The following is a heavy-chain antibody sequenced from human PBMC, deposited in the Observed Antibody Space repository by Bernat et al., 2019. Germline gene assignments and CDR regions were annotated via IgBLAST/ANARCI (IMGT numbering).Heavy chain of an antibody. D-gene: IGHD6-13*01. V-gene: IGHV1-69*01. J-gene: IGHJ4*02. Sequence: QVQLVQSGAEVKKPGSSVKVSCKASGGTFSSYAISWVRQAPGQGLEWMGGIIPIFGTANYAQKFQGRGRITGDESTSTAYMELSRLRSEDTDVYYCARPSREQQLVQYQQYYFDYWGQGNLVTVSS. CDR3: ARPSREQQLVQYQQYYFDY. CDR1: GGTFSSYA. CDR2: IIPIFGTA.